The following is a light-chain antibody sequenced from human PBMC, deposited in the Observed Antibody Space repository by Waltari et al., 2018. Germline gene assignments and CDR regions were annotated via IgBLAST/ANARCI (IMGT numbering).Light chain of an antibody. J-gene: IGKJ4*01. CDR2: GAS. CDR1: QNVGSN. V-gene: IGKV3-15*01. CDR3: QQYYSPPLT. Sequence: EVVMTQSPVTLSVSPGERATLSCRASQNVGSNLAWYHQKPGQAPRLLVYGASTRATGIPARFSGSGSGTEFTLTISSLQSEDFAVYYCQQYYSPPLTFGGGTKVEIK.